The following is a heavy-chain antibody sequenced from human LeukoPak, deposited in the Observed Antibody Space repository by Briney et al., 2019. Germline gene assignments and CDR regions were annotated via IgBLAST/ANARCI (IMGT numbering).Heavy chain of an antibody. J-gene: IGHJ4*02. Sequence: GALRLSCAASGFTVSSNYMSWVRQAPGKGLEWVSVIYSGGSTYYADSVKGRFTISRDNSKNTLYLQMNSLRAEDTAVYYCARFGVVAGTNYWGQGTLVTVSS. CDR1: GFTVSSNY. V-gene: IGHV3-66*01. CDR3: ARFGVVAGTNY. CDR2: IYSGGST. D-gene: IGHD6-19*01.